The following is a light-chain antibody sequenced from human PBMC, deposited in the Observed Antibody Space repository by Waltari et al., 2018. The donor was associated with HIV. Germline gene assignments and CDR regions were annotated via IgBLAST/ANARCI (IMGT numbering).Light chain of an antibody. V-gene: IGLV1-40*01. CDR2: GNS. J-gene: IGLJ2*01. Sequence: QSVLTQPPSVSGAPGQRVTFSCTGSSSNIGAGYAVHWYQQRPGTAPKLLIYGNSNRPSGVPDRFSGSKSGTSASLAITGLQAEDEADYYCQSYDSSLRGSVFGGGTKLTVL. CDR3: QSYDSSLRGSV. CDR1: SSNIGAGYA.